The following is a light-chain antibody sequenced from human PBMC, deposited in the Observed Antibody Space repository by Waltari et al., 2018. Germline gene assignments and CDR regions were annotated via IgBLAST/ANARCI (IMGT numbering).Light chain of an antibody. Sequence: QSVLTQPPSASGTPGQRVTISCSGSRSHIGSNSVSWYQQLPGTAPKLLIYRNNQRPSGVPDRFSGSKSGTSASLAISGLRSEDEADYYCAAWDDSLSGREVFGGGTKLTVL. J-gene: IGLJ2*01. CDR1: RSHIGSNS. V-gene: IGLV1-47*01. CDR2: RNN. CDR3: AAWDDSLSGREV.